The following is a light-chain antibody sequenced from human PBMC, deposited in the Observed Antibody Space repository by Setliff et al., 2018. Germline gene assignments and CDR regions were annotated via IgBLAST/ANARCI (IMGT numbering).Light chain of an antibody. Sequence: QSALTQPPSASGSPGQSLSISCTGTSNDVGAYNFVSWYQQHPGKAPKLIIYEVTKRPSGVPDRFSGFKSGNTASLTVSGLQAEDEADYYCSSYAASYNPYVFGTGTKVT. CDR2: EVT. CDR1: SNDVGAYNF. CDR3: SSYAASYNPYV. J-gene: IGLJ1*01. V-gene: IGLV2-8*01.